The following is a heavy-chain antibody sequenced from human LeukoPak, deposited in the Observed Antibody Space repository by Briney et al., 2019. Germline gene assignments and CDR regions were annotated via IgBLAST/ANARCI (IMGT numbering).Heavy chain of an antibody. CDR2: IYHSGST. CDR3: ARDGACSGGSCYSAWFDP. D-gene: IGHD2-15*01. V-gene: IGHV4-38-2*02. J-gene: IGHJ5*02. Sequence: TSETLSLTCTVSGYSISSGYYWGWIRQPPGKGLEWIGSIYHSGSTYYNPSLKSRVTISVDTSKNQFSLKLSSVTAADTAVYYCARDGACSGGSCYSAWFDPWGQGTLVTVSS. CDR1: GYSISSGYY.